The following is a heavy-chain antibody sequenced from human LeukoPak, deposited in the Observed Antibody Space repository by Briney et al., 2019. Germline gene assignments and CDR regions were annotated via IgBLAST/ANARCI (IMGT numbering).Heavy chain of an antibody. CDR3: AKVYEYGDNDWFDS. J-gene: IGHJ5*01. CDR2: IRYDGSNK. Sequence: GESLRLSCGASGFAFSSYGMHWVRQAPDKGLEWVAFIRYDGSNKNYADSVKGRFTISRDNSKNTLYLQMNSLRAEDTAVYYCAKVYEYGDNDWFDSWGQGTLVTVSS. D-gene: IGHD4-17*01. CDR1: GFAFSSYG. V-gene: IGHV3-30*02.